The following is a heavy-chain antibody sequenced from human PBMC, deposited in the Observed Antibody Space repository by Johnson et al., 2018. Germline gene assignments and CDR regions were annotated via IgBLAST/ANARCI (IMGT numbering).Heavy chain of an antibody. CDR1: GFAFSKYA. CDR3: AKDAIEWTLRCAFDI. Sequence: VQLRESGGGLVRPGGSLRLSCTASGFAFSKYAINWVRQAPGKGLEWVSGINALGGIAYYADSVKGRFTISRANSPNTLSRHMRSLSAEDTDLYDFAKDAIEWTLRCAFDIWGQGTMLTVSS. CDR2: INALGGIA. J-gene: IGHJ3*02. D-gene: IGHD3-3*01. V-gene: IGHV3-23*01.